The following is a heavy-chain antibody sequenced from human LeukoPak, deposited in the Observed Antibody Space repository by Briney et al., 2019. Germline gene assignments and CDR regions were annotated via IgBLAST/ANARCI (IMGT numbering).Heavy chain of an antibody. Sequence: ASVKVSCKASGYTFTSYYMHWVRQTPGQGLEWMGIINPSGGSTSYAQKFQGRVTMTRDTSTSTVYMELSSLRSEDTAVYYCARDRAGTGPQGLNDYWGQGTLVTVSS. CDR2: INPSGGST. CDR3: ARDRAGTGPQGLNDY. V-gene: IGHV1-46*01. CDR1: GYTFTSYY. D-gene: IGHD6-19*01. J-gene: IGHJ4*02.